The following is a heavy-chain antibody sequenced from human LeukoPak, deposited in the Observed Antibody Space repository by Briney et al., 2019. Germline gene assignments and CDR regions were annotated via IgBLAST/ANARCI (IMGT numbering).Heavy chain of an antibody. Sequence: SVKVSCKASGGTFSRYANSWVRQAPGQGLEWMGGIIPIFGTANYAQKFKDRVTITADESTSTAYMELSSLRSEDTAVYYCAREGGDYYGSGSYNYWGQGTLVTVSS. V-gene: IGHV1-69*13. J-gene: IGHJ4*02. CDR2: IIPIFGTA. CDR3: AREGGDYYGSGSYNY. CDR1: GGTFSRYA. D-gene: IGHD3-10*01.